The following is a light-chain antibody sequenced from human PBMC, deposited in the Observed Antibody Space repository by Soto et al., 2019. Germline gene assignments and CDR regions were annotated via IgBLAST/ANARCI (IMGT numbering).Light chain of an antibody. CDR1: QSVSSN. CDR2: GAS. V-gene: IGKV3D-15*01. J-gene: IGKJ1*01. CDR3: QQYNSYSGT. Sequence: ETVMTQSPATLSVSPGEGATHSCRASQSVSSNLVWYQHKPGQAPRLLIYGASSRATGIPDRFSGSGSGTDFTLTISSLQPDDFATYYCQQYNSYSGTFGQGTKVDIK.